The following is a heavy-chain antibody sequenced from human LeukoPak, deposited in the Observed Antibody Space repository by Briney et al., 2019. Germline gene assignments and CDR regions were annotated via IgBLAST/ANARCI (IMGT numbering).Heavy chain of an antibody. J-gene: IGHJ3*02. CDR1: GFTFSGSA. Sequence: GGSLKLSCAASGFTFSGSAMHWVRQASGKGLEWVGRIRSKANSYATAYAASVKGRFTISRDDSKNTAYLQMNSLKTEDTAVYYCTRRGSSPGTFDIWGQGTMVTVSS. V-gene: IGHV3-73*01. CDR2: IRSKANSYAT. CDR3: TRRGSSPGTFDI. D-gene: IGHD6-13*01.